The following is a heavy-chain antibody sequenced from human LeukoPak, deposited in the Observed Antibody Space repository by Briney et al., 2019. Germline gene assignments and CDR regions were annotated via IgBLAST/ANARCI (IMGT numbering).Heavy chain of an antibody. Sequence: SETLSLTCTVSGGCISTYYWSWIRQPPGKGLEWIGFIYYSGSANYNPSLKSRVTISVDTSKNQFSLNLSSVTAADTAVYYCARGETSFDYWGQGTLVTVSS. CDR1: GGCISTYY. D-gene: IGHD3-10*01. J-gene: IGHJ4*02. CDR2: IYYSGSA. V-gene: IGHV4-59*08. CDR3: ARGETSFDY.